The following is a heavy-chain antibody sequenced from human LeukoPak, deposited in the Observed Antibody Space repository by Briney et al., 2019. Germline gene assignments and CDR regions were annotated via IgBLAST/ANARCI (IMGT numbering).Heavy chain of an antibody. Sequence: GRSLRLSCAASGFTFRSHGMHWVRQAPGKGLVWVSRINGDGSRTTYADSVKGRFTISRDNAKNTLDLQMNSLRAEDTAVYYCARGAWIQLWFDAFDIWGQGTMVTVSS. J-gene: IGHJ3*02. CDR2: INGDGSRT. CDR3: ARGAWIQLWFDAFDI. V-gene: IGHV3-74*01. D-gene: IGHD5-18*01. CDR1: GFTFRSHG.